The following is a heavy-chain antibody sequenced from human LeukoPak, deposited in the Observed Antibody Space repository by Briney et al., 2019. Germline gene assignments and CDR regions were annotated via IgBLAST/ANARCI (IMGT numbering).Heavy chain of an antibody. D-gene: IGHD1-26*01. CDR2: IGGNSYYT. CDR3: ARHIVGATSDFGV. J-gene: IGHJ3*01. Sequence: GGSLRLSCAASGFTFSDYYMSWIRQAPGKGLEWLSYIGGNSYYTNYADSLKGRFTISRDNAKNSLYLQMNSLRVEDTAVYYCARHIVGATSDFGVWGQGTMVTVSS. CDR1: GFTFSDYY. V-gene: IGHV3-11*03.